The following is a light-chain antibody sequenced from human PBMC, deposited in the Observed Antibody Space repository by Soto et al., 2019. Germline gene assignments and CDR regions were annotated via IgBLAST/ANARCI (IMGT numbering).Light chain of an antibody. CDR2: DAS. Sequence: EIVLTQSPATLSLSPGEGATLSCRASQSVSNYLAWYQQSPGQAPRLLIYDASNRATGISARFSGSGSGTDFTLTISSLEPEDFAVYYGQQRSNWPLTFGGGTKVEIK. V-gene: IGKV3-11*01. CDR3: QQRSNWPLT. J-gene: IGKJ4*01. CDR1: QSVSNY.